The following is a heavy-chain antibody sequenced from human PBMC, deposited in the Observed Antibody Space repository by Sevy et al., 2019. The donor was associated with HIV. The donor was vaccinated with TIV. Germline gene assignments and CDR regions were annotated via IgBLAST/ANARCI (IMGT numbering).Heavy chain of an antibody. CDR2: IRYDGSNK. V-gene: IGHV3-30*02. CDR1: GFTFSSYG. J-gene: IGHJ4*02. D-gene: IGHD3-22*01. Sequence: GGSLRLSCAASGFTFSSYGMHWVRQAPGKGLEWVAFIRYDGSNKYYADSVKGRFTISRDNSKNTLYLQMNSLRAEDTAVYYCAKDLEGYDSSGNLPFDYWGQGTLVTVSS. CDR3: AKDLEGYDSSGNLPFDY.